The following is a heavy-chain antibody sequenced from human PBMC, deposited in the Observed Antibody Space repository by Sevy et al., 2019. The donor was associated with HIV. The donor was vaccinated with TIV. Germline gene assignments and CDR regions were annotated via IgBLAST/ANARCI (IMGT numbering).Heavy chain of an antibody. CDR3: ARSELRSLFVYYYDMDV. CDR1: GFTVSSNY. D-gene: IGHD1-7*01. CDR2: IYSGGST. Sequence: GGSLRLSCAASGFTVSSNYMTWVRQAPGKGLEWVSIIYSGGSTYYADSVKGRFTISRDNSKNTVYLQMNSLRAEDTAVYYCARSELRSLFVYYYDMDVWGKGTTVTVSS. J-gene: IGHJ6*03. V-gene: IGHV3-53*01.